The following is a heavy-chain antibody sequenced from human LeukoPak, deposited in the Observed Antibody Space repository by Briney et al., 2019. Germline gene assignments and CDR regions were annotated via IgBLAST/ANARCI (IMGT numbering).Heavy chain of an antibody. Sequence: SETLSLTCAVYGGSFSGYYWSWIRQPPGKGLEWIGEINHSGSTNYNPSLKSRVTVSVDTSKNQFSLKLSSVTAADTAVYYCARGDYYDSSGYGPGYYFDYWGQGTLVIVSS. J-gene: IGHJ4*02. CDR2: INHSGST. V-gene: IGHV4-34*01. D-gene: IGHD3-22*01. CDR3: ARGDYYDSSGYGPGYYFDY. CDR1: GGSFSGYY.